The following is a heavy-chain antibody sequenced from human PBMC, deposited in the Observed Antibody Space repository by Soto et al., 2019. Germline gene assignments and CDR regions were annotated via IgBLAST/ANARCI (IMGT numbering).Heavy chain of an antibody. D-gene: IGHD1-1*01. CDR2: ISSGSVHI. CDR3: ARYDAFKAFDL. Sequence: EVELVESGGGLVKPGGALRLFCAASGFTFNSYSVNWVRQAPGKGLEWVASISSGSVHIDFADSVKGRFTISRDEVTNSVSLQMDSLRVEDTGIYYCARYDAFKAFDLWGQGTMVTVSS. V-gene: IGHV3-21*02. CDR1: GFTFNSYS. J-gene: IGHJ3*01.